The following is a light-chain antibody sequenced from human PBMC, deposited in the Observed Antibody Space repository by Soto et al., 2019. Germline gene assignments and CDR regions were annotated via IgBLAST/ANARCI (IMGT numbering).Light chain of an antibody. CDR1: SSNIESNF. V-gene: IGLV1-47*01. CDR2: RNN. CDR3: TVWDDSLRGRL. J-gene: IGLJ2*01. Sequence: QAVVTQPPSASGTPGQRVTISCSGSSSNIESNFVYWYQQFPGTDPRLLIYRNNQRPSGVPDRFSGSKSGTSASLAISALRSEDEADYYCTVWDDSLRGRLFGGGTKVTVL.